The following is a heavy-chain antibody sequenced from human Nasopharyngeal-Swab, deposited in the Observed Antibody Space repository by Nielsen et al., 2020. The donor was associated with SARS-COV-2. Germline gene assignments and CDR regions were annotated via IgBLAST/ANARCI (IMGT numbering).Heavy chain of an antibody. CDR3: ARPSGAAGS. Sequence: SETLSLTCTVSGGSISSSGYFWGWIRQPPGKGLEWIGSIYYTGSTYYNPSLKSRVTISVDTSKNQFSLNLSSVTAADTAVYYCARPSGAAGSWDQGILVTVSS. CDR2: IYYTGST. J-gene: IGHJ5*02. V-gene: IGHV4-39*01. D-gene: IGHD6-25*01. CDR1: GGSISSSGYF.